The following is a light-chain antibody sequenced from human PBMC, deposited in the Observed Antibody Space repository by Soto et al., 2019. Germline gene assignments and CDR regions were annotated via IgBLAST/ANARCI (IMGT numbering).Light chain of an antibody. CDR3: NSYTTMNTYV. CDR1: SADVGAYNY. Sequence: QSALTQPASVSGSPGQSITISCTGSSADVGAYNYVSWYQQYPGQAPNLLIYEVSRRPSGFSHRFSGSKSVNTASLTISGLQAEDEAHYYCNSYTTMNTYVFXTGTKVTVL. J-gene: IGLJ1*01. CDR2: EVS. V-gene: IGLV2-14*01.